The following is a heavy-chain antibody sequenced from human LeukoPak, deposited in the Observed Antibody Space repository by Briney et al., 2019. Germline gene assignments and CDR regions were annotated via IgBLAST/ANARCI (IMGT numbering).Heavy chain of an antibody. V-gene: IGHV1-46*01. D-gene: IGHD5-12*01. CDR3: ARDNSVGDSAWWFDP. CDR2: INPTGGST. CDR1: GYTFTSYY. J-gene: IGHJ5*02. Sequence: ASVKVSCKAPGYTFTSYYMHWVRQAPGQGLEWMGLINPTGGSTGHAQKFQGRVTMTRDMSTSTDYMELSSLRSEDTAIYYCARDNSVGDSAWWFDPWGQGTLVTVSS.